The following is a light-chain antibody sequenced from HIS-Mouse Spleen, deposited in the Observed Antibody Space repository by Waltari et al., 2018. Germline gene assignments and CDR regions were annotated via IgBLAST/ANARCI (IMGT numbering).Light chain of an antibody. Sequence: QSALTQPPSASGSPGQSVTISCPGTSSHAGGYNYVAWYQQHPGKAPKLMIYEVSKRPSGVPDRFSGSKSGNTASLTVSGLQAEDEADYYCSSYAGSNNLVFGGGTKLTVL. CDR2: EVS. CDR1: SSHAGGYNY. J-gene: IGLJ2*01. V-gene: IGLV2-8*01. CDR3: SSYAGSNNLV.